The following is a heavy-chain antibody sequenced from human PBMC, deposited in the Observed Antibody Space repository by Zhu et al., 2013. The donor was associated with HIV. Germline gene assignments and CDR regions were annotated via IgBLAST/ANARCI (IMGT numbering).Heavy chain of an antibody. D-gene: IGHD3-9*01. CDR2: INPYNGNT. J-gene: IGHJ6*02. V-gene: IGHV1-18*01. CDR1: GYTFTSYD. CDR3: AKSTDWYLGGMDV. Sequence: QVQLVQSGAEVKKPGASVKVSCKASGYTFTSYDIIWVRQATGQGLEWMGWINPYNGNTNYAQKVQGRVTISTDMSTSIAYLELRNLRSDDTAVYYCAKSTDWYLGGMDVWGQGTTVTVSS.